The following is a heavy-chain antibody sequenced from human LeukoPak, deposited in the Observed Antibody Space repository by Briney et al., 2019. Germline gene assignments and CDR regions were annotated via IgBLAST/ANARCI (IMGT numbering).Heavy chain of an antibody. D-gene: IGHD5-12*01. CDR3: AKEEGYSGYEPLPFDY. Sequence: GGSLRLSCAASGFTFSNYWMTWVRQAPGKGLEWVANIKQDGSEKYYLDSVKGRFTISRDKSKNTLYLQMNSLRAEDTAVYYCAKEEGYSGYEPLPFDYWGQGTLVTVSS. CDR2: IKQDGSEK. V-gene: IGHV3-7*01. J-gene: IGHJ4*02. CDR1: GFTFSNYW.